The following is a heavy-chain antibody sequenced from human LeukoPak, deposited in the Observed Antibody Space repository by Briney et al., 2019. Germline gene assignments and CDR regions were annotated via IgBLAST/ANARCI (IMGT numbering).Heavy chain of an antibody. Sequence: ASVTVSCKASGYTFTGYYLHRVRQAPGQGLEWTGWIYPKTGGTSYAQKFQGRVTMTRDTSISTAYMELIGLRSDDTAVYYCAGPWDQVGFDPWGQGTLVSVSS. CDR3: AGPWDQVGFDP. J-gene: IGHJ5*02. D-gene: IGHD1-26*01. CDR2: IYPKTGGT. V-gene: IGHV1-2*02. CDR1: GYTFTGYY.